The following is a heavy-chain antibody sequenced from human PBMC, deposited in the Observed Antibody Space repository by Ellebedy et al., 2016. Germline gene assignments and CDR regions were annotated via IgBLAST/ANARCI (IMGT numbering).Heavy chain of an antibody. V-gene: IGHV3-74*03. Sequence: GGSLRLXXAASAFTFSSYWMHWVRQAPGKGLVWVSHINTDGSTTTYADSVKGRFTISRDNAKNTLYLQMNSLRAEDTAVYYCGRDLGGEKSYWGQGTLVTVSS. J-gene: IGHJ4*02. CDR2: INTDGSTT. CDR1: AFTFSSYW. D-gene: IGHD2-21*01. CDR3: GRDLGGEKSY.